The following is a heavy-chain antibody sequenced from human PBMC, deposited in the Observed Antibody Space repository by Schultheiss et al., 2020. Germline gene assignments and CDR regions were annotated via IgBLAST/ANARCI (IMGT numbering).Heavy chain of an antibody. CDR1: GGSISSGGYY. CDR3: AGGENYGMDV. V-gene: IGHV4-30-4*01. Sequence: SETLSLTCIVSGGSISSGGYYWSWFRQPPGEGLAWIGFISYTGSTYFNPSLKSRVTISVDTSKNQFSLKLSSVAAADTAVYYCAGGENYGMDVWGQGTTVTVSS. CDR2: ISYTGST. J-gene: IGHJ6*02.